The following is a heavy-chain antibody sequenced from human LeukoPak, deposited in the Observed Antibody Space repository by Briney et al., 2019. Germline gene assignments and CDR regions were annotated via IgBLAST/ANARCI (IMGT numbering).Heavy chain of an antibody. V-gene: IGHV3-21*01. J-gene: IGHJ2*01. CDR3: ARGYKSYWYFDL. D-gene: IGHD5-18*01. Sequence: PGGSLRLSCAASGFTFSSYSMNWVRQAPGKGLEWVSSISSSSSYIYYADSVKGRFTISRDNAKNSLYLQMNSLRAEDTAVYYCARGYKSYWYFDLWGRGTLVTVSS. CDR1: GFTFSSYS. CDR2: ISSSSSYI.